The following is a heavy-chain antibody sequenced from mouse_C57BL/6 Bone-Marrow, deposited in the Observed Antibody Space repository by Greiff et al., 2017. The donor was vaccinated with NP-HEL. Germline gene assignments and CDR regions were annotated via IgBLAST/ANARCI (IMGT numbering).Heavy chain of an antibody. V-gene: IGHV3-6*01. CDR1: GYSITSGYY. Sequence: EVQLQESGPGLVKPSQSLSLTCSVTGYSITSGYYWNWIRQFPGNKLEWMGYISYDGSNNYNPSLKNRISITRDTSKNQFFLKLNSVTTEDTATYYCARGYYRDYWGQGTTLTVSS. CDR2: ISYDGSN. D-gene: IGHD2-3*01. J-gene: IGHJ2*01. CDR3: ARGYYRDY.